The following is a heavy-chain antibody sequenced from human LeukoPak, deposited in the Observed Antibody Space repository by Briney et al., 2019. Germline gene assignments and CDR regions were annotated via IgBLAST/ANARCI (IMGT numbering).Heavy chain of an antibody. J-gene: IGHJ6*02. Sequence: SETLSLTCIVSGGSISSTTYYWGWIRQPPGKRLEWIGSIYYSGNTYSNPSLKSRVTISVDTSKNQFSLKLSSVTAADTAVYYCARGVLRYCSSTSLRCYYYYGMDVWGQGTSVTVSS. CDR2: IYYSGNT. CDR1: GGSISSTTYY. V-gene: IGHV4-39*07. CDR3: ARGVLRYCSSTSLRCYYYYGMDV. D-gene: IGHD2-2*01.